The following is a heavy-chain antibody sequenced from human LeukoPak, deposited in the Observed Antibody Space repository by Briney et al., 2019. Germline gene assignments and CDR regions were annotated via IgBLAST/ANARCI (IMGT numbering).Heavy chain of an antibody. J-gene: IGHJ5*02. D-gene: IGHD3-10*01. CDR2: INHSGST. CDR1: GGSFSGYY. Sequence: SETLSLTCAVYGGSFSGYYWNWIRQPPGKGLEWIGEINHSGSTNYDSSLKSRVTISVDTSKNQFSLKLSSVTAADTAVYYCARGRITMVRGAPLWFDPWGQGTLVTVSS. V-gene: IGHV4-34*01. CDR3: ARGRITMVRGAPLWFDP.